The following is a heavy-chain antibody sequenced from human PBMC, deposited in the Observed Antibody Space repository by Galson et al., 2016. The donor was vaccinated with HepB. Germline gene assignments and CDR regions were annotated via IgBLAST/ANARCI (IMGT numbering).Heavy chain of an antibody. Sequence: SLRLSCAASGFTFNAHWMNWVRQAPGKGLEWVANIRGDGIVSYYAESVRGRFTNSRDNAKNSLYLQTNGLRVDETAVYYCSREMPWSYFDWVQGTLGTVSS. CDR3: SREMPWSYFD. CDR2: IRGDGIVS. CDR1: GFTFNAHW. J-gene: IGHJ4*02. V-gene: IGHV3-7*01. D-gene: IGHD3-10*01.